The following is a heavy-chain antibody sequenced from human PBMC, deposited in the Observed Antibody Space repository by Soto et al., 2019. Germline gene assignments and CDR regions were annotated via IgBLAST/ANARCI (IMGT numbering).Heavy chain of an antibody. D-gene: IGHD2-15*01. J-gene: IGHJ4*02. V-gene: IGHV4-34*01. Sequence: QVQLQQWGAGLLKPSETLSLTCAVYGGSFSGFYWSWIRQPPGKGLEWIGEINHSGSTNYNPSLKSRVTISVDTSKNQFSLKLSSVTDADTAVYYCATWGRYCSGGSCYPPLSRWGQGTLVTVSS. CDR2: INHSGST. CDR3: ATWGRYCSGGSCYPPLSR. CDR1: GGSFSGFY.